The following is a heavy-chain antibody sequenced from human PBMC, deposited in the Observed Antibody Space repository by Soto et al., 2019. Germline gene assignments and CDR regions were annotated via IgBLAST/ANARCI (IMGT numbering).Heavy chain of an antibody. CDR3: ASHVAATHYYYYGMDV. CDR1: GYSFTSYW. CDR2: IDPSDSYT. J-gene: IGHJ6*02. Sequence: PGESLKISCKGSGYSFTSYWISWVRQMPGKGLEWMGRIDPSDSYTNYSPSFQGHVTISADKSISTAYLQWSSLKASDTAMYYCASHVAATHYYYYGMDVWGQGTTVTVSS. D-gene: IGHD2-15*01. V-gene: IGHV5-10-1*01.